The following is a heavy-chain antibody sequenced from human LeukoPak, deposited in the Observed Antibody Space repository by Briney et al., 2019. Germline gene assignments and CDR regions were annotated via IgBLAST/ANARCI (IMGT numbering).Heavy chain of an antibody. V-gene: IGHV5-51*01. D-gene: IGHD6-19*01. CDR3: ARAAVEPTIYYFDF. CDR2: IYPDDSDT. CDR1: EYTFTNYW. Sequence: GESLKISCKGSEYTFTNYWIGWVRQMPGKGLEWMGIIYPDDSDTRYSPSFRGQVTISADKSISTAYLQWSSLKASDTAIYYCARAAVEPTIYYFDFWAREPWSPSPQ. J-gene: IGHJ4*02.